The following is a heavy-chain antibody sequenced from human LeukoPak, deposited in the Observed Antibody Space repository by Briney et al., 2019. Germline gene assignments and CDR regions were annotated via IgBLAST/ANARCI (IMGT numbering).Heavy chain of an antibody. CDR1: GFTFSDYY. CDR2: ISSSGSTI. D-gene: IGHD2-2*01. J-gene: IGHJ5*02. Sequence: GGSLRLSCAASGFTFSDYYMSWIRQAPGKGLEWVSYISSSGSTIYYADSVKGRFTISRDNAKNSLYLQMNSLRAEDTAVYYCARETEGGYCSSTSCYPNWFDPWGQETLVTVSS. CDR3: ARETEGGYCSSTSCYPNWFDP. V-gene: IGHV3-11*01.